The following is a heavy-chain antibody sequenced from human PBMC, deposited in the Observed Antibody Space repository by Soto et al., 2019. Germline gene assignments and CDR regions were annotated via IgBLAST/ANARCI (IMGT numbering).Heavy chain of an antibody. CDR2: INHSGST. J-gene: IGHJ3*02. CDR1: GGSFSGYY. V-gene: IGHV4-34*01. CDR3: ARAGYCSSTSCYPPITFGDAFDI. D-gene: IGHD2-2*03. Sequence: PSETLSLTCAVYGGSFSGYYWSWIRQPPGKGLEWIGEINHSGSTNYNPSLKSRVTISVDTSKNQFSLKLSSVTAADTAVYYCARAGYCSSTSCYPPITFGDAFDIWGQGTMVTVS.